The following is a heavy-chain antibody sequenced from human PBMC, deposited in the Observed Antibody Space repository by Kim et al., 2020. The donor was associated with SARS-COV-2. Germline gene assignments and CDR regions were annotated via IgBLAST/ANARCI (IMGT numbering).Heavy chain of an antibody. J-gene: IGHJ6*02. CDR1: GFTFSSYA. CDR2: ISGSGGST. CDR3: ATDYYGSGSYSYYYYGIDV. Sequence: GGSLRLSCAASGFTFSSYAMSWVRQAPGKGLEWVSAISGSGGSTYYADSVKGRFTISRDNSKNTLYLQMNSLRAEDTAVYYCATDYYGSGSYSYYYYGIDVWGQGATVTVSS. D-gene: IGHD3-10*01. V-gene: IGHV3-23*01.